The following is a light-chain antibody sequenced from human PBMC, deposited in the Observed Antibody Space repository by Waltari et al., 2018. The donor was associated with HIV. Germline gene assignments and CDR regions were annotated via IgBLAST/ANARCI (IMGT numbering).Light chain of an antibody. J-gene: IGKJ1*01. CDR2: GAS. CDR1: QSVSSNY. CDR3: QQYGSTPRT. Sequence: EIVLTQSPGTLSLSPGERATLSCRASQSVSSNYLAWYQQKPGRAPGLLIYGASSRATGIPDRFSGSGSGTDFTLTISRLEPEDFAVYYCQQYGSTPRTFGQGTKVEIK. V-gene: IGKV3-20*01.